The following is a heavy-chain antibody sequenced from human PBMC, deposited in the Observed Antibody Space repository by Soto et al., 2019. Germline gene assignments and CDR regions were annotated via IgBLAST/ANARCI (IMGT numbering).Heavy chain of an antibody. CDR3: ARAPGYCSSTSCYPYYFDY. CDR1: GGSFSGYY. Sequence: QVQLQQWGAGLLKPSETLSLTCAVYGGSFSGYYWSWIRQPPGKGLEWIGEINHSGSTNYNPSLKSRVTISVDTSKNQCSLKLSSVPAADTAVYYCARAPGYCSSTSCYPYYFDYWGQGTLVTVSS. CDR2: INHSGST. J-gene: IGHJ4*02. V-gene: IGHV4-34*01. D-gene: IGHD2-2*01.